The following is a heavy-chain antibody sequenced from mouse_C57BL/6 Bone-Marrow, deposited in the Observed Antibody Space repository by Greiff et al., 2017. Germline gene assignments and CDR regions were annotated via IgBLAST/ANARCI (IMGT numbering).Heavy chain of an antibody. Sequence: EVQRVESGGGLVQPGGSLSLSCAASGFTFTDYYMSWVRQPPGKALEWLGFIRNKANGYTTAYSASVKGRFTISRDNSQSILDLQMNALRAEDSATYDCARYVPLPQPNGEDAMDYWGQGTSVTVSS. V-gene: IGHV7-3*01. CDR2: IRNKANGYTT. D-gene: IGHD4-1*01. CDR1: GFTFTDYY. J-gene: IGHJ4*01. CDR3: ARYVPLPQPNGEDAMDY.